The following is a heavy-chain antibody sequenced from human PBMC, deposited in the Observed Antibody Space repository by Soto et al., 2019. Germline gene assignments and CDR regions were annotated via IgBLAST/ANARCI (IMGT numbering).Heavy chain of an antibody. D-gene: IGHD6-19*01. CDR2: IDWDDDK. Sequence: SGPTLVNPTQTLTLTCTFSGFSLSTSGMRVSWIRQPPGKALEWLARIDWDDDKFYSTSLKTRLTISKDTSKNQVVLTMTNMDPVDTATYYCARMAKSIAVAGNYFDYWGQGTLVTVSS. CDR1: GFSLSTSGMR. CDR3: ARMAKSIAVAGNYFDY. J-gene: IGHJ4*02. V-gene: IGHV2-70*04.